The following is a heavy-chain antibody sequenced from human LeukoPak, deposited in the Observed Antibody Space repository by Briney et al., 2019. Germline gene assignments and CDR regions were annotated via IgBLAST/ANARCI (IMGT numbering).Heavy chain of an antibody. CDR1: GFTFNNYA. V-gene: IGHV3-23*01. D-gene: IGHD2-15*01. CDR3: ARGFSIVVVVAANHAFDI. CDR2: VSGGGDST. J-gene: IGHJ3*02. Sequence: PGGSLRLSCAASGFTFNNYASWFRQAPGKGLEWVSGVSGGGDSTNYADSVKGRFTISRDNAKNSLYLQMNSLRAEDTAVYYCARGFSIVVVVAANHAFDIRGQGTMVTVSS.